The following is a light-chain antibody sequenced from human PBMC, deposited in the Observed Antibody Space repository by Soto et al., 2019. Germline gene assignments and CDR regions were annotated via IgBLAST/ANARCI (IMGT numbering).Light chain of an antibody. CDR1: SSDVGGYNF. Sequence: QSALTQPASVSGSPGQSITISCTGTSSDVGGYNFVSWYQQHPGKAPKLMIYEVTNRPPGVSNRFSGSKSGNTSSLTISGRQAEDAADYYCSSYTSSYTGVFGGGTKLTVL. V-gene: IGLV2-14*01. CDR3: SSYTSSYTGV. J-gene: IGLJ3*02. CDR2: EVT.